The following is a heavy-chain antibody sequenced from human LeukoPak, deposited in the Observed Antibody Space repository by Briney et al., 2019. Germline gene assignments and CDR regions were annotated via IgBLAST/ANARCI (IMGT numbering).Heavy chain of an antibody. CDR3: ARDCDYGNTSGMRCY. J-gene: IGHJ4*02. CDR1: GITLSTSP. CDR2: ISDRWT. D-gene: IGHD4-17*01. Sequence: GGSLRLSCVASGITLSTSPMHWVRPAPGKALEWVSTISDRWTNYAYSVKGRFTISRDDSQNTLFLQMNSMRVEDTAIYYCARDCDYGNTSGMRCYWGQGTLVTVSS. V-gene: IGHV3-23*01.